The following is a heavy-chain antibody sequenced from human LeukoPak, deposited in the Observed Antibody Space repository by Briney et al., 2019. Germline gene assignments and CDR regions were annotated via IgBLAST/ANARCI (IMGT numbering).Heavy chain of an antibody. Sequence: PGGSLRLSCSASGFTSSDHWMSWVRQPPAKELEWVASIKNDETEKRYVDSTQGRFTISRDNAKNSMYLQMNSLRAEDTATYYCTRQSSSNAFEIWGQGTMVTVS. CDR1: GFTSSDHW. J-gene: IGHJ3*02. D-gene: IGHD2-2*01. V-gene: IGHV3-7*05. CDR2: IKNDETEK. CDR3: TRQSSSNAFEI.